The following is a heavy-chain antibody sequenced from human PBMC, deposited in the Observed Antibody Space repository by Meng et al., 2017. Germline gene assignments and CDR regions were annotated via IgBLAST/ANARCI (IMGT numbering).Heavy chain of an antibody. J-gene: IGHJ4*02. CDR3: LDEAPRSDY. Sequence: EVGLVDSGGGLVQPGGSLRLSCAASGFTFNNYWMHWVRQVPGKGLVWVSRISGDGRITNYADSVKGRFTISRDNAKNTLYLQMNSLRPEDTAVYYCLDEAPRSDYWGQGSLVTVSS. CDR2: ISGDGRIT. V-gene: IGHV3-74*01. CDR1: GFTFNNYW. D-gene: IGHD1-1*01.